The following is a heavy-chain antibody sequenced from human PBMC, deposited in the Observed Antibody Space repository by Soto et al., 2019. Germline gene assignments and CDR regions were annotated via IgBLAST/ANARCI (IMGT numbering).Heavy chain of an antibody. Sequence: SETLSLTCAVSGGSISSSNWWSWVRQPPGKGLEWIGEIYHSGSTNYNPSLKSRVTIPVDKSKNQFSLKLGSVTAADTAVYYCAKILGVKVHYAWEVDYWGQGTLVTVSS. CDR3: AKILGVKVHYAWEVDY. V-gene: IGHV4-4*02. CDR1: GGSISSSNW. D-gene: IGHD1-26*01. CDR2: IYHSGST. J-gene: IGHJ4*02.